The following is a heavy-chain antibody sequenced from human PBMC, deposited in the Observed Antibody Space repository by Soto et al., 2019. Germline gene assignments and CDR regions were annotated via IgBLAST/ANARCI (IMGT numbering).Heavy chain of an antibody. CDR1: GGTFSSYT. D-gene: IGHD4-17*01. Sequence: QVQLVQSGAEVKKPGSSVKVSCKASGGTFSSYTISWVRQAPGQGLEWMGRIIPILGIANYAQKFQGRVTITADKSTSTAYMELSSLRSEDTVVYYCARVASDYGDILFDYWGQGTLVTVSS. CDR3: ARVASDYGDILFDY. V-gene: IGHV1-69*02. CDR2: IIPILGIA. J-gene: IGHJ4*02.